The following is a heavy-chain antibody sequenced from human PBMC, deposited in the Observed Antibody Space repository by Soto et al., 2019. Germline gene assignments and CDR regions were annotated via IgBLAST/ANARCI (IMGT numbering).Heavy chain of an antibody. D-gene: IGHD3-10*01. J-gene: IGHJ6*02. CDR1: GGTFSSYA. V-gene: IGHV1-69*12. CDR2: IIPIFGTA. CDR3: AMPDYYGSGSYDDGPWGMDV. Sequence: QVQLVQSGAEVKKPGSSVKVSCKASGGTFSSYAISWVRQAPGQGLEWMGGIIPIFGTANYAQKFQGSVTITADESTSTAYMELSSLRSEDTAVYYCAMPDYYGSGSYDDGPWGMDVWGQGTTVTVSS.